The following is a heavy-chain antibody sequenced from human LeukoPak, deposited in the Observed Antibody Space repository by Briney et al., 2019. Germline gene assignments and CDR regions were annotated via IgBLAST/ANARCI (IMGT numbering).Heavy chain of an antibody. CDR2: IWYDGSNK. V-gene: IGHV3-33*01. Sequence: GGSLRLSCAASGFTFSSYGMHWVRQAPGKGLEWVAVIWYDGSNKYYADSVKGRFTISRDNSKNTLYLQMNSLTAADTAVYYCARDRPPVFLDYYYYGMDVWGQGTTVTVSS. D-gene: IGHD3-10*02. CDR1: GFTFSSYG. CDR3: ARDRPPVFLDYYYYGMDV. J-gene: IGHJ6*02.